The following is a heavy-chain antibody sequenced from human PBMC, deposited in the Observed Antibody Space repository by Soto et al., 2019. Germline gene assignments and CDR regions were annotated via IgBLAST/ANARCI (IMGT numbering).Heavy chain of an antibody. J-gene: IGHJ6*02. D-gene: IGHD3-10*01. CDR2: IIPIYGTT. CDR3: ARNWMTAYVSGRPKRKDYFYYGLSL. CDR1: GGTFGTNA. V-gene: IGHV1-69*01. Sequence: QVRLVQSGTEVKKPGSSVKVSCKASGGTFGTNAVSWVRQAPGQGFEWIGGIIPIYGTTNYAQKYQGRVANTAEDYTTSAYLELSSLSSADTATYYCARNWMTAYVSGRPKRKDYFYYGLSLWGQVTTVTVSS.